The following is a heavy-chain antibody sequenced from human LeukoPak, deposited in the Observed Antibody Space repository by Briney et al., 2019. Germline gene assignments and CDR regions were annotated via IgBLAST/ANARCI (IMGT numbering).Heavy chain of an antibody. CDR3: AKDESSYDFWSGYPGHMDV. J-gene: IGHJ6*03. CDR1: GFTVSSNY. D-gene: IGHD3-3*01. V-gene: IGHV3-30*02. Sequence: GGSLRLSCAASGFTVSSNYMSWVRQAPGKGLEWVAFIRYDGSNKYYADSVKGRFTISRDNSKNTLYLQMNSLRAEDTAVYYCAKDESSYDFWSGYPGHMDVWGKGTTVTVSS. CDR2: IRYDGSNK.